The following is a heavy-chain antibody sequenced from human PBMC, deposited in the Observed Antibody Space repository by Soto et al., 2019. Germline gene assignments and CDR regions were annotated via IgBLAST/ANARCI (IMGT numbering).Heavy chain of an antibody. V-gene: IGHV3-9*01. CDR3: AESMLRFVEFHL. CDR1: GFTFDDYG. J-gene: IGHJ2*01. D-gene: IGHD3-10*01. Sequence: EVQLVESGGALVQPGKSLTLSCAASGFTFDDYGMHWVRQAPGKGLEWVSGISWNSGTTDYADSVKGRFTISRDNARKALFRQLYGLRTEYTALYYCAESMLRFVEFHLWGRGTLVTGSS. CDR2: ISWNSGTT.